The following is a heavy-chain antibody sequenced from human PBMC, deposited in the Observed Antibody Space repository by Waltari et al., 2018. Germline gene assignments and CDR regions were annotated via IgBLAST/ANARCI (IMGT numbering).Heavy chain of an antibody. CDR1: GFTFSSYG. V-gene: IGHV3-30*02. J-gene: IGHJ5*02. D-gene: IGHD6-13*01. Sequence: QVQLVESGGGVVQPGGSLRLSCAASGFTFSSYGMHWVRPAPGKGLEWVAFIRYDGSNKYYADSVKGRFTISRDNAKNSLYLQMNSLRAEDTAVYYCARDASSSWYGNWFDPWGQGTLVTVSS. CDR3: ARDASSSWYGNWFDP. CDR2: IRYDGSNK.